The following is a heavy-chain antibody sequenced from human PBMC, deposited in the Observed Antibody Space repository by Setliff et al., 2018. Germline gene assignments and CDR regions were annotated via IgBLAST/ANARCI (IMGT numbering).Heavy chain of an antibody. D-gene: IGHD6-19*01. CDR1: GGSISSYY. J-gene: IGHJ6*03. CDR2: IYLGGSA. Sequence: NPSETLSLTCTVYGGSISSYYWSWIRQPAGKGLEWIGQIYLGGSANYNPSLKSRVTISIDTSKNQFSLKLNSVTAADTAVYYCARDQRLEPPGYYYLDVWGKGTLVTVSS. V-gene: IGHV4-4*07. CDR3: ARDQRLEPPGYYYLDV.